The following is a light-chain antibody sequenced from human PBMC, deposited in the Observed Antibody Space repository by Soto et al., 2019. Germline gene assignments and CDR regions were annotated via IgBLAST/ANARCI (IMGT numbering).Light chain of an antibody. Sequence: QSVLTQPPSASGTPGQRVTISCSGSGSNIESKTVNWYQQLPGTAPKLLIHSTNQRPSGVPDRFSGSKSGTSASLAISGLQAEDEADYHCAASDVSLNSHVFGTGTQVTVL. J-gene: IGLJ1*01. CDR1: GSNIESKT. CDR3: AASDVSLNSHV. V-gene: IGLV1-44*01. CDR2: STN.